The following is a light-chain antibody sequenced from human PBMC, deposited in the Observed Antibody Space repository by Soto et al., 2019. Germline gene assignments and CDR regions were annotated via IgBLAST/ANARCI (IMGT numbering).Light chain of an antibody. CDR1: QDIHNY. CDR2: AAS. V-gene: IGKV1-8*01. J-gene: IGKJ1*01. Sequence: AVLLTQSPSSFSASTGDRATITCRASQDIHNYLSWYQQIPDKAPKLLLYAASILHTGVPSRFSGSGSGTDFTLTIDGLQSEDFATYFCQHYYNYPWTFGQGTTVE. CDR3: QHYYNYPWT.